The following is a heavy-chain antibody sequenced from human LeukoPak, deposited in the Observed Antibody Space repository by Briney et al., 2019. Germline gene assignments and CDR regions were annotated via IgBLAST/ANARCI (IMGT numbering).Heavy chain of an antibody. D-gene: IGHD2-21*02. CDR1: GFTFTSYA. CDR3: AEDRGRDSWKDYSHDAFDI. Sequence: PGGSLRLSCAASGFTFTSYAMSWVRQAPGKGLEWVSAISGRGGSKYYADSVKGRLTISRDNSKNTLYLQMNSLRAEDTAVYYCAEDRGRDSWKDYSHDAFDIWGQGTMVTVSS. V-gene: IGHV3-23*01. J-gene: IGHJ3*02. CDR2: ISGRGGSK.